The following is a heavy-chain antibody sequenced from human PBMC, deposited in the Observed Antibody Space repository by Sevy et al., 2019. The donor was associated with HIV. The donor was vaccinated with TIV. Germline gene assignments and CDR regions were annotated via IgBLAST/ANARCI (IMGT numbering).Heavy chain of an antibody. CDR1: GFTFSSYA. CDR3: AKGVAPAANPQNYYYYAMDV. V-gene: IGHV3-23*01. CDR2: ISGSGGST. Sequence: GGSLRLSCAASGFTFSSYAMSWVRQAPGKGLEWVSAISGSGGSTYYADSVKGRFTISRDNSKNTLHLQMNSLRAEDTAVYYCAKGVAPAANPQNYYYYAMDVWGQGTTVTVSS. J-gene: IGHJ6*02. D-gene: IGHD2-2*01.